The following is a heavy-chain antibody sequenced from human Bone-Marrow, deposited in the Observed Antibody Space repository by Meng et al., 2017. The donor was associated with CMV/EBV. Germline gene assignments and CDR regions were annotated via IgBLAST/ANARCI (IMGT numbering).Heavy chain of an antibody. CDR3: ARKGYGHDH. V-gene: IGHV1-18*01. CDR2: ISPYNGNP. Sequence: ASVKVSCKASGYTLNTYGITWVRQAPGQVLEWVGWISPYNGNPNYAQKFQGRVTVTTDTATNTAHMELMSPTSDDAALYYFARKGYGHDHWGQGTMVTVSS. J-gene: IGHJ4*02. D-gene: IGHD6-13*01. CDR1: GYTLNTYG.